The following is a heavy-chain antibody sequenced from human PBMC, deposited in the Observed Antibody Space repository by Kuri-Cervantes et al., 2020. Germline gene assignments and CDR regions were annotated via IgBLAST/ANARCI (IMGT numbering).Heavy chain of an antibody. J-gene: IGHJ4*02. V-gene: IGHV1-46*02. CDR2: INPTGGST. Sequence: ASVKVSCKASGGTLKNFVISWVRQAPGQGLEWMGLINPTGGSTTYAQKFQGRVTMTRDTSTTTVYMELSSLRSEDTAVYYCATILMGGVTSNFDYWGQGTLVTVSS. D-gene: IGHD1-26*01. CDR1: GGTLKNFV. CDR3: ATILMGGVTSNFDY.